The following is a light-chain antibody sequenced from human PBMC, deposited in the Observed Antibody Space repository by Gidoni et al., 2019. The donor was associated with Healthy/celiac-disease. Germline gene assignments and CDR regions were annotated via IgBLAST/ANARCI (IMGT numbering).Light chain of an antibody. J-gene: IGKJ1*01. V-gene: IGKV3-15*01. Sequence: EIVMTQSPATLSVSPGERATLSCRASQSVSSNLAWYQQKPGQAPRLLIYGASTRATGIPARFSGSGSGTEFTLTISSLQSEDFAVYYCQQYNNWPPLTFXQXTKVXIK. CDR3: QQYNNWPPLT. CDR1: QSVSSN. CDR2: GAS.